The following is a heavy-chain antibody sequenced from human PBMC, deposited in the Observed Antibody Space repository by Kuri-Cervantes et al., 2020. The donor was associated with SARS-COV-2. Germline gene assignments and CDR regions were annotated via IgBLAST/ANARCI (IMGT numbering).Heavy chain of an antibody. CDR3: TRDDFWSGYYDC. V-gene: IGHV3-49*04. CDR2: IRSKAYGGTT. J-gene: IGHJ4*02. D-gene: IGHD3-3*01. CDR1: GFTFGDYA. Sequence: GGSLRLSCTASGFTFGDYAMSWVRQAPGKGLEWVGLIRSKAYGGTTEYAASVKGRFTISRDDSKSIAYLQMNSLKTEDTAVYYCTRDDFWSGYYDCWGQGTLVTVSS.